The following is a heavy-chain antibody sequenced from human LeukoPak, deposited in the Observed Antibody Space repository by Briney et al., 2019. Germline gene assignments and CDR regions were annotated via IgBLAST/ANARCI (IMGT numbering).Heavy chain of an antibody. D-gene: IGHD6-19*01. CDR1: GGSISSSSYC. CDR2: IYYSGST. Sequence: SETLSLTCTVSGGSISSSSYCWGWIRQPPGKGLEWIGSIYYSGSTYYNPSLKSRVAISVDTSNNQFSLKLSSVTAADTAVYYCARRQYSGGWFDYWGQGTLVIVSS. CDR3: ARRQYSGGWFDY. J-gene: IGHJ4*02. V-gene: IGHV4-39*01.